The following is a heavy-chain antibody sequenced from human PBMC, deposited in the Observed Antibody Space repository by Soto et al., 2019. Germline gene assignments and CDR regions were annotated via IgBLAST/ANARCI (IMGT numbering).Heavy chain of an antibody. CDR2: INDSGNI. CDR1: GGSFSGYQ. Sequence: PSETLSLTCAVYGGSFSGYQWSWIRQTPGKGLEWIGEINDSGNINFNPSLKSRVTILLDTPKKQISLKLSSVTAADSAVYYCARALILWFGEGYRRGGYYYYMDVWGKVTTVTVSS. CDR3: ARALILWFGEGYRRGGYYYYMDV. V-gene: IGHV4-34*01. D-gene: IGHD3-10*01. J-gene: IGHJ6*03.